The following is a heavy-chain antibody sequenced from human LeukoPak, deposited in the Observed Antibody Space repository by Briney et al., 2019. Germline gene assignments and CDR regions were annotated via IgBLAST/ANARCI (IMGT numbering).Heavy chain of an antibody. Sequence: GGSLRLSCAASGFTVSSNYMSWVRQAPGKGLEWVSVIHSGGSTYYADSVKGRFTISRDNSKNTLYLQMNSLRAEDTAVYYCARGPAVRHYYGSGSRYYFDYWGQGTLITVSS. CDR3: ARGPAVRHYYGSGSRYYFDY. CDR2: IHSGGST. D-gene: IGHD3-10*01. V-gene: IGHV3-53*01. J-gene: IGHJ4*02. CDR1: GFTVSSNY.